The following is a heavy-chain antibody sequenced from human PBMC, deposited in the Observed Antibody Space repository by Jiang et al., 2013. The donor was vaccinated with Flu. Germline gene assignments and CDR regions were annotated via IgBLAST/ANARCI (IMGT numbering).Heavy chain of an antibody. CDR1: YSFTKYA. CDR3: AREGYYFDTTGSPRSHGLDV. Sequence: YSFTKYALTWVRQAPGQGLEWMGWINTKTGDPTYAQAFTGRFVFSSDTSVSTAYLHISGLKAEDTAVYYCAREGYYFDTTGSPRSHGLDVWGQGTAVTVSS. V-gene: IGHV7-4-1*02. D-gene: IGHD3-22*01. CDR2: INTKTGDP. J-gene: IGHJ6*02.